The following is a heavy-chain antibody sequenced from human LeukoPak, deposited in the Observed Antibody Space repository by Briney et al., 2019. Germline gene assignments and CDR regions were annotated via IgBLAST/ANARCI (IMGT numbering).Heavy chain of an antibody. CDR3: ARRAGGYSHPYDY. CDR1: GFTFSSYG. J-gene: IGHJ4*02. V-gene: IGHV3-30*02. Sequence: GGSLRLSCAASGFTFSSYGMHWVRQAPGKGLEWVAFIRYDGSNKYYADSVKGRFTISRDNSKNTLYLQMNSLRAEDTAVYYCARRAGGYSHPYDYWGQGILVTVSS. D-gene: IGHD4-23*01. CDR2: IRYDGSNK.